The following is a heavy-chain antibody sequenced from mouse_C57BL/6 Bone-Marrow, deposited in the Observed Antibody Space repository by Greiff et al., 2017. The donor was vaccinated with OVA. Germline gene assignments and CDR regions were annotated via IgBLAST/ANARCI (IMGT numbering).Heavy chain of an antibody. CDR3: ARPDY. CDR2: IYPGSGNT. Sequence: QVQLQQSGAELVRPGASVKLSCKASGYTFTDYYINWVKQRPGQGLEWIARIYPGSGNTYYNEKFKGKATLTAEKSSSPSYMQLSSLTSEDSAVYFCARPDYWGQGTTLTVSS. CDR1: GYTFTDYY. J-gene: IGHJ2*01. V-gene: IGHV1-76*01.